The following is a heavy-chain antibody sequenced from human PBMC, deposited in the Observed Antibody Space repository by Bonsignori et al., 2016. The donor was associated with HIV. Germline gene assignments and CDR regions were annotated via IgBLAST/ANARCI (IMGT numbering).Heavy chain of an antibody. Sequence: RQAPGKGLEWIGYIYYSGSTNYNPSLKSRVTISVDTSKNQFSLKLSSVTAADTAVYYCARGSTIFDYWGQGTLVTVSS. J-gene: IGHJ4*02. CDR3: ARGSTIFDY. CDR2: IYYSGST. V-gene: IGHV4-59*01.